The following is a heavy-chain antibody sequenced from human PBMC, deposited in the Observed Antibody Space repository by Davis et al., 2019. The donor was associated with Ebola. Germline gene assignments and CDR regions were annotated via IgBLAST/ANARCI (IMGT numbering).Heavy chain of an antibody. J-gene: IGHJ5*02. CDR1: GFTFSDYY. V-gene: IGHV3-11*01. D-gene: IGHD6-19*01. CDR3: TRLNWDSSGWYSAWFDP. CDR2: ISSSGSTI. Sequence: GESLKISCAASGFTFSDYYMSWIRQAPGKGLEWVSYISSSGSTIYYADSVKGRFTISRDNAKNSLYLQMNSLRAEDTAVYYCTRLNWDSSGWYSAWFDPWGQGTLVTVSS.